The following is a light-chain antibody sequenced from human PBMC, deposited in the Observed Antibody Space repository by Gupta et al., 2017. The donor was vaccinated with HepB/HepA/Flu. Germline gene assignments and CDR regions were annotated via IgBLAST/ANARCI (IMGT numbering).Light chain of an antibody. Sequence: QSAMTQPVSRSVSRGNSITISCTGSSSDIGDNKYVSWYQQHPGKAPQLMIYEVSTRPSGVSNRFSGSKSGNTASLTIAGLQAEDDGDYYCSSNTRGNTWVFGGGTKLTVL. J-gene: IGLJ3*02. CDR3: SSNTRGNTWV. V-gene: IGLV2-14*01. CDR2: EVS. CDR1: SSDIGDNKY.